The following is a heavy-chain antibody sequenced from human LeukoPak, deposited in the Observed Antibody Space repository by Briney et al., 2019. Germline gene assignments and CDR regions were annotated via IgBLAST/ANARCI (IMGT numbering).Heavy chain of an antibody. CDR2: IIPIFGTA. J-gene: IGHJ6*03. Sequence: SVKVSCKASGGTFSSYAISWVRQAPGQGLEWMGGIIPIFGTANYAQKFQGRVTITTDESTNTAYMELSSLRSEDTAVYYCARGGRSINYYYYYMDVWGKGTTVTVSS. CDR1: GGTFSSYA. V-gene: IGHV1-69*05. D-gene: IGHD6-6*01. CDR3: ARGGRSINYYYYYMDV.